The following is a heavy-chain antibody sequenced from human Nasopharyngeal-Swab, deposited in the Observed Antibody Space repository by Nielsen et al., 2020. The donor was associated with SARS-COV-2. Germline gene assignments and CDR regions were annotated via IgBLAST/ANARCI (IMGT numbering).Heavy chain of an antibody. V-gene: IGHV5-51*01. CDR1: GYSFTSYW. J-gene: IGHJ5*02. Sequence: GGSLRLSCKGSGYSFTSYWIGWVRQLPGKGLEWMGIIYPGDSDTRYSPSFQGQVTISADKSISTAYLQWSSLKASETAMYYCARLAHFSQFDPWGQGTLVNVSS. CDR2: IYPGDSDT. CDR3: ARLAHFSQFDP.